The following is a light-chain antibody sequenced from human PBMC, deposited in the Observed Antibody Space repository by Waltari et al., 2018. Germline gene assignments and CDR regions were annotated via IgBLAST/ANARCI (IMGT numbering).Light chain of an antibody. CDR2: DVS. J-gene: IGLJ2*01. Sequence: QSALTQPRSVSGSPGQSVTISCTGTSRDVGGYNYVSWYQQHPGKAPKLMIYDVSKRPSGVPDRFSGSKSGNTASLTISGLQAEDEADYYCFSYADGRSLVFGGGTKLTVL. CDR3: FSYADGRSLV. V-gene: IGLV2-11*02. CDR1: SRDVGGYNY.